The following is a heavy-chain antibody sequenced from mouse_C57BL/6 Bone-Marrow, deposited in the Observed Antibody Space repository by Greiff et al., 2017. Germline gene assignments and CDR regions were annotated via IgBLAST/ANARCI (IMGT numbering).Heavy chain of an antibody. D-gene: IGHD3-3*01. CDR3: ARQRDPRYYFDN. CDR2: IRSKSNNYAT. V-gene: IGHV10-1*01. CDR1: GFSFNTYA. Sequence: EVQLVESGGGLVQPKGSLKLSCAASGFSFNTYAMTWVRQAPGKGLEWVARIRSKSNNYATYYADSVKDRFTISRDYSESMLYLQMNNLKTEDTAMDYGARQRDPRYYFDNWGQGTTLSVSS. J-gene: IGHJ2*01.